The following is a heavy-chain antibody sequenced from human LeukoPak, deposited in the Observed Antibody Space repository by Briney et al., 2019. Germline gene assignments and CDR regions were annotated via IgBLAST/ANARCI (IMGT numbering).Heavy chain of an antibody. CDR3: TGTARTSAWYLSCFDP. J-gene: IGHJ5*02. Sequence: AGVKVSRKPFGYTFANYDINWVRQAPGQGLEWVGWMNSNNGYTDNPPNSQDRGTLSMYISITTAYMQLSGSNSQDTALYYCTGTARTSAWYLSCFDPWGQGTLVTVSS. CDR2: MNSNNGYT. CDR1: GYTFANYD. V-gene: IGHV1-8*01. D-gene: IGHD6-19*01.